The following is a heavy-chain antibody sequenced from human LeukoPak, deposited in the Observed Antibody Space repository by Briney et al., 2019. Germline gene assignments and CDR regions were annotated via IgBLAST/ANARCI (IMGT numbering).Heavy chain of an antibody. CDR3: ARVRSGVVVAATPRGWFDP. J-gene: IGHJ5*02. CDR2: IKQDGSEK. Sequence: SGGSLRLSCTASGFTFSSYWMSWVRQAPGKGLEWVANIKQDGSEKYYVDSVKGRFTISRDNAKNSLYLQMNSLRAEDTAVYYCARVRSGVVVAATPRGWFDPWGQGTLVTVSS. D-gene: IGHD2-15*01. CDR1: GFTFSSYW. V-gene: IGHV3-7*01.